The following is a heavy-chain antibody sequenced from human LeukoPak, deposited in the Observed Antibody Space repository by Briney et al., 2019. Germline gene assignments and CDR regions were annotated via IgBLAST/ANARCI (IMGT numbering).Heavy chain of an antibody. D-gene: IGHD3-10*01. CDR3: ARDLRGTITMVRGVIYYYYGMDV. V-gene: IGHV3-7*01. J-gene: IGHJ6*02. CDR1: GFTFSSYW. Sequence: GGSLRLSCAASGFTFSSYWMSWVRQAPGKGLEWVANIKQDGSEKYYVDSVKGRFTISRDNAKNSLYLQMNSLRAEDTAVYYCARDLRGTITMVRGVIYYYYGMDVWGQGTTVTISS. CDR2: IKQDGSEK.